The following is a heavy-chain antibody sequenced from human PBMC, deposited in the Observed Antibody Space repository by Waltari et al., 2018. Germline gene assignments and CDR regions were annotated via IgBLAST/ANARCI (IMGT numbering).Heavy chain of an antibody. CDR2: IDHTGST. D-gene: IGHD6-19*01. V-gene: IGHV4-34*01. CDR1: WGSFCIYL. J-gene: IGHJ5*02. Sequence: WGSFCIYLWTWIRQPPGKGLEWIGEIDHTGSTNYNTSLKIRVNMSVDTYKKHFSLTLSSVTAADTAVYYCVRRGPYSSGRQKLNYFEAWGQGTLVTVSS. CDR3: VRRGPYSSGRQKLNYFEA.